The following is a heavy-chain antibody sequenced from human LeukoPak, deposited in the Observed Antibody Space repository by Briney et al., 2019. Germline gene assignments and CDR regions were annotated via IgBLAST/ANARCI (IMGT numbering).Heavy chain of an antibody. CDR2: IYYSGST. CDR3: ARGKDTAMVSFDY. CDR1: GGSISSGDYY. Sequence: SETLSLTCTVSGGSISSGDYYWSWIRQPPGKGLEWIGYIYYSGSTYCNPSLKSRVTISVDTSKNQFSLKLSSVTAADTAVYYCARGKDTAMVSFDYWGQGTLVTVSS. V-gene: IGHV4-30-4*01. D-gene: IGHD5-18*01. J-gene: IGHJ4*02.